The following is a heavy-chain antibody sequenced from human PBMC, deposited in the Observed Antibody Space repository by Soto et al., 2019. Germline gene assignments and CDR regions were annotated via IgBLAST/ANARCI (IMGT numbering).Heavy chain of an antibody. CDR1: GDSLTIGGHY. V-gene: IGHV4-31*03. J-gene: IGHJ3*01. CDR3: ARGGDGFDL. CDR2: IYHSGST. Sequence: QVRLQESGPGLVRPSQTLSLTCSVSGDSLTIGGHYWTWIRQHPGKGLEWIGYIYHSGSTYYSPSPKXRXTXXVDTSENQFSLKLTSMTAADTAVYYCARGGDGFDLWGQGKMVTVSS.